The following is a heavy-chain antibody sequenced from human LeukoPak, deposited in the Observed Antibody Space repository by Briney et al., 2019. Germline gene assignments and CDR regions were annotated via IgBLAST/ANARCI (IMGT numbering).Heavy chain of an antibody. V-gene: IGHV3-33*01. D-gene: IGHD2-8*01. CDR2: IWSDGSNK. J-gene: IGHJ3*02. Sequence: GSLRLSCAVSGFTFSSYGMHWVRQAPGKGLEWVAVIWSDGSNKYYADSVRGRFTISRDNFKNTLYLQMNGLGAEDTAVYYCARDDARDGNGIDIWGQGTMVTVSS. CDR3: ARDDARDGNGIDI. CDR1: GFTFSSYG.